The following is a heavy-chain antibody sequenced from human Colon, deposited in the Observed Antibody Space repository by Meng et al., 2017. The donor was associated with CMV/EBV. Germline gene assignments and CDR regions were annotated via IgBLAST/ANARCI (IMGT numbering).Heavy chain of an antibody. J-gene: IGHJ4*01. CDR3: ARGGRSSGYCSGGTCYAGFDS. CDR1: YK. D-gene: IGHD2-15*01. CDR2: INPNTGGT. Sequence: YKMRWVRQAPGQGLEWMGWINPNTGGTNYASKFQGWVTMTRDTSNNTAYMEVASLKSDDTAVYYCARGGRSSGYCSGGTCYAGFDSWGQGTLVTVSS. V-gene: IGHV1-2*04.